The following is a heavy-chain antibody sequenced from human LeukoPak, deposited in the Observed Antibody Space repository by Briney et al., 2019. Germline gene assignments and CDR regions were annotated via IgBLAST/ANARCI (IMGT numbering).Heavy chain of an antibody. V-gene: IGHV1-18*01. J-gene: IGHJ4*02. Sequence: GASVKVSCKASGYTFTSYGISWVRQAPGQGLEWMGWISAYNGNTNYAQKLQGRVTMTTDTSTTTAYMELKNLRSDDTAIYYCAKDRAAARNFDIWGQGTLVTVSS. CDR3: AKDRAAARNFDI. D-gene: IGHD2-2*01. CDR1: GYTFTSYG. CDR2: ISAYNGNT.